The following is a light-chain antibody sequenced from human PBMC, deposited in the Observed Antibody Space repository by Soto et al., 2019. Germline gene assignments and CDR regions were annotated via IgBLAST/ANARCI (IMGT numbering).Light chain of an antibody. J-gene: IGKJ2*01. CDR2: GAS. CDR1: QSVSSSY. Sequence: ENVLTQSPGTLSLSPGERATLSCRASQSVSSSYLAWYQQKPGQAPRLIIYGASSRATGIPDRFSGSGSGTDFTLTISRLEPEDFAVYYCQQYSTSPETCGQGTKLEIK. CDR3: QQYSTSPET. V-gene: IGKV3-20*01.